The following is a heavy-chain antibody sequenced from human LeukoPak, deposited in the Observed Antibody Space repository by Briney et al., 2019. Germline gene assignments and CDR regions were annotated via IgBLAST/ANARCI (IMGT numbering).Heavy chain of an antibody. CDR2: IYSGGST. CDR3: ARDYRVNDAFDI. V-gene: IGHV3-66*01. Sequence: PGGSLRLSCAASGFTVSSNYMSWVRQAPGKGLEWVSVIYSGGSTYYADSVKGRFTISRDNSKNTPYLQMNSLRAEDTAVYYCARDYRVNDAFDIWGQGTMVTVSS. J-gene: IGHJ3*02. D-gene: IGHD1-14*01. CDR1: GFTVSSNY.